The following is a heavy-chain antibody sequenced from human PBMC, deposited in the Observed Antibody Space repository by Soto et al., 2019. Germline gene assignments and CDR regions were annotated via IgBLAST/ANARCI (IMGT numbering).Heavy chain of an antibody. Sequence: GESLKISCKGPGYSFTSYLHGRVRQMPGKGLEGMWIIYPGDSDTRYSPPFQGQVTISADKSISTAYLQWSSLKASDTAMYYCARGGGDCSGGSCHFDYWGQGTLVTVSS. J-gene: IGHJ4*02. CDR1: GYSFTSYL. CDR3: ARGGGDCSGGSCHFDY. D-gene: IGHD2-15*01. V-gene: IGHV5-51*01. CDR2: IYPGDSDT.